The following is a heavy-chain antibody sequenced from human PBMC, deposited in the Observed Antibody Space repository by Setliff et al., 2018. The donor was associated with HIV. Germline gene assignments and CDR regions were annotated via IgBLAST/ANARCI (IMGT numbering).Heavy chain of an antibody. CDR1: GGSISSHY. Sequence: TLSLTCTVSGGSISSHYWSWIRQPPGKGLDWIGNIYYSGYTNYNPSLKSRVTISVDTSKNQFSLKVNSVTAADTAVYYCASPKERYYYGSGTNVREYYGMDVWGQGTTVTVSS. CDR3: ASPKERYYYGSGTNVREYYGMDV. V-gene: IGHV4-59*11. CDR2: IYYSGYT. D-gene: IGHD3-10*01. J-gene: IGHJ6*02.